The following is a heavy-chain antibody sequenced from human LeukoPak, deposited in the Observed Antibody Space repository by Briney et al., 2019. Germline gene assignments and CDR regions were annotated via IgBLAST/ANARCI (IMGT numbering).Heavy chain of an antibody. V-gene: IGHV1-8*03. CDR3: ARAPKLRIAAAGTYYFDY. Sequence: ASVKVSCKASGYTFTSYDINWVRQAPGQGLEWMGWMNPNSGNTGYAQKFQGRVTITRNTSISTAYMELSSLRSEDTAVYYCARAPKLRIAAAGTYYFDYWGQGTLVTVSS. CDR2: MNPNSGNT. J-gene: IGHJ4*02. D-gene: IGHD6-13*01. CDR1: GYTFTSYD.